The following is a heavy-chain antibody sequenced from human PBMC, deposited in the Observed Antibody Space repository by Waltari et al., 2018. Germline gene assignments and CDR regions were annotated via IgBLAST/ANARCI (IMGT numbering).Heavy chain of an antibody. D-gene: IGHD3-3*01. CDR2: VTGGGVVK. J-gene: IGHJ4*02. CDR3: AKGHEASGLLTAYFDF. V-gene: IGHV3-23*01. CDR1: GFTFNNYG. Sequence: EVQLLESGGGLIQPGGSLRLSCAASGFTFNNYGMSWVRQAPGGWLGWVSTVTGGGVVKCYADSAKGRFTISRDNSKRLVYLEMNSLRDEDTAFYYCAKGHEASGLLTAYFDFWGQGTPVTVSS.